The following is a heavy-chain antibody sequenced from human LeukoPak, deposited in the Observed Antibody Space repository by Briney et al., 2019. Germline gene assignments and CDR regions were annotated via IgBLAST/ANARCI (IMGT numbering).Heavy chain of an antibody. Sequence: SETLSLTSTVSGGSISSSSYYRGWIRQPPGKGLEWIGSIYYSGSTYYNPSLKSRVTISVDTSKNQFSLKLSSVTAADTAVYYCARVSDWFDPWGQGTLVTVSS. CDR1: GGSISSSSYY. V-gene: IGHV4-39*01. CDR3: ARVSDWFDP. D-gene: IGHD5/OR15-5a*01. CDR2: IYYSGST. J-gene: IGHJ5*02.